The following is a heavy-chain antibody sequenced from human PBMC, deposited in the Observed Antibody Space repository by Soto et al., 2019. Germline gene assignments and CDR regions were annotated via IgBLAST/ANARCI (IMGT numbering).Heavy chain of an antibody. J-gene: IGHJ3*02. CDR3: AKQWLVMTPDPDAFDI. D-gene: IGHD6-19*01. CDR2: ISYDGSNK. V-gene: IGHV3-30-3*01. CDR1: GFTFSSYA. Sequence: GGSLRLSCAASGFTFSSYAMHWVRQAPGKGLEWVAVISYDGSNKYYADSVKGRFTISRDNSKNTLYLQMNSLRAEDTAVYYCAKQWLVMTPDPDAFDIWGQGTMVTVSS.